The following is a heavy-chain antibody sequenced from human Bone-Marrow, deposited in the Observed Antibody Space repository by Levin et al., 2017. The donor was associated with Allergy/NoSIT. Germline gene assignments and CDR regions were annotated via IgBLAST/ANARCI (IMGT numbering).Heavy chain of an antibody. CDR2: MNPNNGNT. V-gene: IGHV1-8*01. CDR1: GYTLTSYD. Sequence: GGSLRLSCKASGYTLTSYDINWVRQATGQGLEWMGSMNPNNGNTDYAQKLQGRVTMTRDTSINTAFMELTRLTSEDTAVYYCSRGDYWGPGTLVTVSS. CDR3: SRGDY. J-gene: IGHJ4*02.